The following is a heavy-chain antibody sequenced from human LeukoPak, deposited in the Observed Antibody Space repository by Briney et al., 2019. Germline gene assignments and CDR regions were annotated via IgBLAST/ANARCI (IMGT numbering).Heavy chain of an antibody. Sequence: SETLSLTCTVSGGSISSYYWSWSRQPPGKGLEWIGYIYYSGSTNYNPSLKSRVTISVDTSKNQFSLKLSSVTAADTAVYYCARAPLYKTNWFDPWGQGTLVTVSS. J-gene: IGHJ5*02. CDR2: IYYSGST. V-gene: IGHV4-59*01. CDR1: GGSISSYY. D-gene: IGHD1-14*01. CDR3: ARAPLYKTNWFDP.